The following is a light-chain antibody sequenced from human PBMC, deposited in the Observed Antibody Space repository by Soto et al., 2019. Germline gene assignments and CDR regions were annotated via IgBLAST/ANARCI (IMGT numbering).Light chain of an antibody. CDR1: QSVSSSY. J-gene: IGKJ1*01. V-gene: IGKV3-20*01. CDR2: GAS. CDR3: QLRT. Sequence: EIVLTQSPGTLSLSPGERATLSCRASQSVSSSYLAWYQQKPGQAPRLLTYGASSRATGIPDRFSGSGSGTDFTLTISRLEPEDFAVYYCQLRTFGQGTKVEIK.